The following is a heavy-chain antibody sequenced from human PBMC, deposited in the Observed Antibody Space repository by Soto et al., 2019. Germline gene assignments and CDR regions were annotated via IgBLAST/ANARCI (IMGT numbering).Heavy chain of an antibody. Sequence: EVQLLESGGGLVQPGGSLRLSCAASGFTFSSYAMRWVRQAPVKGLEWVSAICGSGGSTYYADSVKGRFTISRDNSKNTVYLQMNSLRAEDTAVYYCASRGSWSYYDYWGQGTLVTVSS. D-gene: IGHD3-3*01. CDR2: ICGSGGST. J-gene: IGHJ4*02. V-gene: IGHV3-23*01. CDR3: ASRGSWSYYDY. CDR1: GFTFSSYA.